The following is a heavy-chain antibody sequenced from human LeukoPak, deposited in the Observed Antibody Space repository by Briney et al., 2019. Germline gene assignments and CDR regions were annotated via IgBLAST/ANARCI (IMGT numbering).Heavy chain of an antibody. CDR1: GSSISSSSYY. D-gene: IGHD4-17*01. CDR2: IYYSGST. CDR3: ARHVYDVQGVGDPRYFDL. V-gene: IGHV4-39*01. J-gene: IGHJ2*01. Sequence: PSETLSLTCTVSGSSISSSSYYWGWIRQPPGKGLEWIGSIYYSGSTYYNPSLKSRVTISVDTSKNQFSLKLSSVTAADTAVYYCARHVYDVQGVGDPRYFDLWGRGTLVTVSS.